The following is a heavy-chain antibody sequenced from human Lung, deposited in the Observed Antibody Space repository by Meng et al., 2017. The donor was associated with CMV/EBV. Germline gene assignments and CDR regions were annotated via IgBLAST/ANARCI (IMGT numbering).Heavy chain of an antibody. V-gene: IGHV3-23*01. CDR1: GFTFSSYA. D-gene: IGHD2-2*01. J-gene: IGHJ4*02. CDR3: AKDDKPTKYIVVVPAAGEY. CDR2: ISGSGGST. Sequence: SCAASGFTFSSYAMSWVRQAPGKGLEWVSAISGSGGSTYYADSVKGRFTISRDNSKNTLYLQMNSLRAEDTAVYYCAKDDKPTKYIVVVPAAGEYGXQGTXVTVSS.